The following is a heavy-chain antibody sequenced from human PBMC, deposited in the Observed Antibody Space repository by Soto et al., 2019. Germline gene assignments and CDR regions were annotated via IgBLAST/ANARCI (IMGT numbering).Heavy chain of an antibody. CDR1: GFTVSTYG. CDR3: TGEGAAGY. CDR2: ISRDGGTK. J-gene: IGHJ4*02. D-gene: IGHD1-1*01. Sequence: QVQLVESGGGVVQPGRSLRLSCAVSGFTVSTYGMHWVRQAPGKGLEWVAVISRDGGTKYYADSVKGRFTISRDNSRNTLFLEINSLRGGDMAVYYCTGEGAAGYWGQGTLVTVSS. V-gene: IGHV3-30*03.